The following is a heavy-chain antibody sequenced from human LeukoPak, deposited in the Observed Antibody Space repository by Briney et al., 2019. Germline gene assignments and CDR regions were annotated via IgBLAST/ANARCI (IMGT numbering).Heavy chain of an antibody. CDR3: ARAVGDTVTLYYFDY. CDR1: GYTFTSYA. V-gene: IGHV7-4-1*02. J-gene: IGHJ4*02. Sequence: GASVKVSCKASGYTFTSYAMNWVRQAPGQGLEWMGWINTNTGNPMYAQGFTERFVFSLDTSVSTSYLQISSLKAEDTAVYYCARAVGDTVTLYYFDYWGQGTLVTVSS. D-gene: IGHD4-17*01. CDR2: INTNTGNP.